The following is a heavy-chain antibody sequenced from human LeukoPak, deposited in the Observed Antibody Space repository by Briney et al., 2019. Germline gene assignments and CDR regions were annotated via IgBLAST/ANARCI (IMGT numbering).Heavy chain of an antibody. J-gene: IGHJ4*02. CDR2: IHSDGST. CDR1: GLIVSYNY. Sequence: GGSLRLSCVASGLIVSYNYISWVRQAPGKGLEWASVIHSDGSTYYADSVKGRFTISRDNSKSTVYLQMDGLRAEDAALYYCARGKGLSGWYYFDYWGQGTLVSVSS. CDR3: ARGKGLSGWYYFDY. V-gene: IGHV3-66*01. D-gene: IGHD6-19*01.